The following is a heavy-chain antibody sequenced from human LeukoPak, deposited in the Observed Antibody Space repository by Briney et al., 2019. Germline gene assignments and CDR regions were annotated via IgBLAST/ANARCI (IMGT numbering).Heavy chain of an antibody. D-gene: IGHD3-9*01. CDR3: ATLRYFDWLIFDY. J-gene: IGHJ4*02. Sequence: SETLSLTCTVSGGSISSYYWSWIRQPPGKGLEWIGYIYYSGSTNYNPSLESRVTISVDTSKNQFSLKLSSVTAADTAVYYCATLRYFDWLIFDYWGQGTLVTVSS. CDR2: IYYSGST. V-gene: IGHV4-59*01. CDR1: GGSISSYY.